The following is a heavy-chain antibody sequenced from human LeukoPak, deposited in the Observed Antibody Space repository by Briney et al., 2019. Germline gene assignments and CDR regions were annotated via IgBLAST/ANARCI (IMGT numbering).Heavy chain of an antibody. D-gene: IGHD4-17*01. J-gene: IGHJ4*02. Sequence: SETLSLTCTVSGGSISSSSYYWGWIRQPPGKGLEWIGSIYYSGSTYYNPSLKSRVTISVDTSKNQFSLKLSSVTAADTAVYYCARASRMTTVTPYFDYWGQGTLVTVSS. CDR3: ARASRMTTVTPYFDY. V-gene: IGHV4-39*07. CDR2: IYYSGST. CDR1: GGSISSSSYY.